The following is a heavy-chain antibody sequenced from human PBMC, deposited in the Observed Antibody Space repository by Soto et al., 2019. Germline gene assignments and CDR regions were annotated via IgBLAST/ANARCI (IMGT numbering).Heavy chain of an antibody. CDR1: GFSFDTFW. J-gene: IGHJ4*02. Sequence: EVQLVESGGALVQPGGSLRLSCAGSGFSFDTFWMSWVRQAPEKGLEWVAHISQDGGAKYYVDSVKGRFTISRDNAENSLYLQMNSLRAEDTAVYYCVGWGSGSHWGQGALVSVSS. CDR2: ISQDGGAK. D-gene: IGHD1-1*01. CDR3: VGWGSGSH. V-gene: IGHV3-7*01.